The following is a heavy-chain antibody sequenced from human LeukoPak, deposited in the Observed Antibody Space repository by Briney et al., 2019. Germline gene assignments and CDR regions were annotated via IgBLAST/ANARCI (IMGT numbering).Heavy chain of an antibody. D-gene: IGHD1-26*01. CDR2: TYYRSKWYN. V-gene: IGHV6-1*01. CDR1: GDSVSSNSAA. Sequence: SQTLSLTCAISGDSVSSNSAAWNWVRQSPSRGLEWLGRTYYRSKWYNHYAISVRSRITVNPDTSKNKFSLHLTSVTPEDTAVYYCARGGSYNLDSWGQGTLVTVSS. J-gene: IGHJ4*02. CDR3: ARGGSYNLDS.